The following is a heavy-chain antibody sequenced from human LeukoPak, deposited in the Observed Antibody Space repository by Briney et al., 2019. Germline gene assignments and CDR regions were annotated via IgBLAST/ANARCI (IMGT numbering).Heavy chain of an antibody. CDR3: VKDHTGKEDK. CDR1: GFTFGSFW. J-gene: IGHJ4*02. Sequence: GGSLRLSCAASGFTFGSFWMHWVRQVPGKGLVWVSRIDPYETPTTTTYADSVRGRFTISRDNAKNTLYLQMNSRRVEDTAVYYCVKDHTGKEDKWGQGTLVTVSS. CDR2: IDPYETPTTT. V-gene: IGHV3-74*03. D-gene: IGHD1-1*01.